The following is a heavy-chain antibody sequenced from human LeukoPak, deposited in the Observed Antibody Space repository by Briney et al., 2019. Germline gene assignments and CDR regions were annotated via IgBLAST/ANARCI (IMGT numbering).Heavy chain of an antibody. J-gene: IGHJ6*02. CDR2: INPGNGDT. Sequence: ASVKVSCKGSGYTFTNYAVHWVRQAPGQRLEWLGWINPGNGDTKYSQNFQGRVTVTSDTSAATAYVELNSLTSEDTAVYYCARERWHCRVNCYSVYYYALDVWGQGTTVTVSS. CDR1: GYTFTNYA. D-gene: IGHD2-15*01. V-gene: IGHV1-3*01. CDR3: ARERWHCRVNCYSVYYYALDV.